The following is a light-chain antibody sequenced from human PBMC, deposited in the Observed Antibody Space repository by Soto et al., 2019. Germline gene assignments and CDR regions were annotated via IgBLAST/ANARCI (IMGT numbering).Light chain of an antibody. CDR3: QQCDTSWP. Sequence: VTLTSRASRNIERWLAWYQQKPGKTPKLLILNASTLGSGVPSRFSGSGSGTEFTLTISGLQPDDIATHYCQQCDTSWPFGQGTNVDIK. CDR1: RNIERW. CDR2: NAS. J-gene: IGKJ1*01. V-gene: IGKV1-5*01.